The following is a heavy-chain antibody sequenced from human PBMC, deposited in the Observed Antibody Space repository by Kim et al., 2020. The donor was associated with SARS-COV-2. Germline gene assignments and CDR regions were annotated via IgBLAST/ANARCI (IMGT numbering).Heavy chain of an antibody. J-gene: IGHJ4*02. CDR2: INHSGST. V-gene: IGHV4-34*01. CDR3: ARNRIQLGTYYFDY. D-gene: IGHD5-18*01. Sequence: SETLSLTCAVYGGSFSGYYWSWIRQPPGKGLEWIGEINHSGSTNYNPSLKSRVTISVDTSKNQFSLKLSSVTAADTAVYYCARNRIQLGTYYFDYWGQGTLVTVSS. CDR1: GGSFSGYY.